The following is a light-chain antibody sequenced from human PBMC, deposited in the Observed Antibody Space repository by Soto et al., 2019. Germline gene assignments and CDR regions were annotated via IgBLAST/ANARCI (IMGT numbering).Light chain of an antibody. Sequence: DIQMTQSPASLSASVGDRVTVTCRASQSIGRNLNWYQQKPGKAPKLLIYTSSNLQSGVPSRFSGSGSGTDFILTIRSXQPEDFASYYCQQSYSTPPTFGQGTKVDIK. V-gene: IGKV1-39*01. CDR3: QQSYSTPPT. J-gene: IGKJ1*01. CDR1: QSIGRN. CDR2: TSS.